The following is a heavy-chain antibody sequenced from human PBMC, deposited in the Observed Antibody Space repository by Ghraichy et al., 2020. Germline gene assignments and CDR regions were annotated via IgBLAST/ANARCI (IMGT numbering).Heavy chain of an antibody. V-gene: IGHV4-39*01. CDR1: SGSIISSAFY. D-gene: IGHD4-11*01. Sequence: GSLSLTCTVSSGSIISSAFYWGWIRQPPGKGLEWIGSIHYSGRTYYNPSLKSRVTVSADTSKNQFSLRLSSVTATDTAVYYCARHSHYYYGMDVWGQGTTVTVSS. J-gene: IGHJ6*02. CDR2: IHYSGRT. CDR3: ARHSHYYYGMDV.